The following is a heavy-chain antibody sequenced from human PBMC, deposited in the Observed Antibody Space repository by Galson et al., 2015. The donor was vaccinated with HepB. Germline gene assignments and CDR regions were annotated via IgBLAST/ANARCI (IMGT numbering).Heavy chain of an antibody. Sequence: SLRLSCAASGFTFSSYSINWVRQAPGKGLEWLSYISSGSSTIYYADSVKGRFTISRDNAKNSLHLQMNSLRAEDTAVYYCARTDSFDIWGQGTMVTVSP. J-gene: IGHJ3*02. CDR2: ISSGSSTI. CDR1: GFTFSSYS. CDR3: ARTDSFDI. V-gene: IGHV3-48*01.